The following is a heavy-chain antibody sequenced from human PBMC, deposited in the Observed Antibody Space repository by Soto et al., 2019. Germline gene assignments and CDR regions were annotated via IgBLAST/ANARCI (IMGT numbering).Heavy chain of an antibody. CDR1: GFTFNTYW. V-gene: IGHV3-7*01. CDR3: VKEFGVAGSSYESFFDY. J-gene: IGHJ4*02. Sequence: PGGSLRLSCAASGFTFNTYWMSWVRQAPGKGLEWVANIKENGSEKYYVDSVKGRFTISRDNSKNTLYLQMNSLRAEDTAVYYCVKEFGVAGSSYESFFDYWGQGTLVTVSS. D-gene: IGHD5-18*01. CDR2: IKENGSEK.